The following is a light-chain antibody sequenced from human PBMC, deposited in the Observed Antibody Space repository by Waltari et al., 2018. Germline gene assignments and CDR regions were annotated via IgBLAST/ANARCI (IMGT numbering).Light chain of an antibody. CDR1: GGSIVNNY. Sequence: NFLLTQPHSVSESPGTTVIISCTRSGGSIVNNYVQWYQHRPGSAPSIVLYEDDQRPSGVPDRFSGSIDSSSISASFTISGLKTEDEADYYCQSYTSSAVFGGGTKLTV. J-gene: IGLJ3*02. CDR3: QSYTSSAV. V-gene: IGLV6-57*04. CDR2: EDD.